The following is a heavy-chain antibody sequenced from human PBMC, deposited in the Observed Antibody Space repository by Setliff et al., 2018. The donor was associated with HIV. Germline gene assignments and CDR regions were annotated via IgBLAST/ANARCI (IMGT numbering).Heavy chain of an antibody. Sequence: GESLKISCKGSGYNFNNYWIGWVRQMSGKGLEWMGIIYPGDSDTTYSPSFQGQVTISVDKSISTAYLQWSSLKASDTAMYYCVRHVSSSAVFDPWGQGTLVTVSS. CDR3: VRHVSSSAVFDP. V-gene: IGHV5-51*01. CDR1: GYNFNNYW. J-gene: IGHJ5*02. D-gene: IGHD3-10*01. CDR2: IYPGDSDT.